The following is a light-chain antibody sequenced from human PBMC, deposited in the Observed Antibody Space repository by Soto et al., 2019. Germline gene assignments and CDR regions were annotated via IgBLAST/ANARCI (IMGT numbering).Light chain of an antibody. J-gene: IGLJ1*01. CDR1: SSNIGNNN. Sequence: QSVLTQPPSASGTPGQRVTISCSGSSSNIGNNNVYWYQQHPETAPKLLIYSNGQRPSGVPDRFSGSKSGTSASLAITGLQAEDEADYYCQSYDSSLSGQVFGTGTKVTVL. CDR2: SNG. V-gene: IGLV1-44*01. CDR3: QSYDSSLSGQV.